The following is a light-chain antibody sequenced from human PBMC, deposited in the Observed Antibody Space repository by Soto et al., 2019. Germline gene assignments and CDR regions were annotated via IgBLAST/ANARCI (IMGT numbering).Light chain of an antibody. CDR3: QRYGRSHLIT. Sequence: IVMTQSPGTLSLAAWQSATLSWMASQRLSASDIAWYQQKPGQAPKFLIYGVSRRATGILDRFSGSGSGTDLTLTLSRLEPEDFAVYHCQRYGRSHLITFGQGTRLEIK. J-gene: IGKJ5*01. CDR1: QRLSASD. CDR2: GVS. V-gene: IGKV3-20*01.